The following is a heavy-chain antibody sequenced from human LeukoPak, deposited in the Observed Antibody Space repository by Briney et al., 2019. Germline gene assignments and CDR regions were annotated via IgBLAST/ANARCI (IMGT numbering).Heavy chain of an antibody. D-gene: IGHD3-3*01. CDR1: GYTFTSYA. J-gene: IGHJ3*02. V-gene: IGHV1-3*01. CDR3: AREHDFWSPYAFDI. Sequence: GASVKVSCKTSGYTFTSYAIQWVRRAPGQRLEWMGWINAGNGNTKYSQKFQGSVTITRDTSATTAYMELSTLRSEDTAVYYCAREHDFWSPYAFDIWGQGTMVTVSS. CDR2: INAGNGNT.